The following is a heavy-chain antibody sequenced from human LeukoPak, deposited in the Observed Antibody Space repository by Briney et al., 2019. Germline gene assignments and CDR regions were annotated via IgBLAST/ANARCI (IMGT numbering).Heavy chain of an antibody. CDR2: IYYSGST. CDR1: GGSISSYY. CDR3: AATRTAMVPDY. Sequence: SETLSLTFTVSGGSISSYYWSWIRQPPGKGLEWIGYIYYSGSTNYNPSLKSRVTISVDTSKNQFSLKLSSVTAADTAVYYCAATRTAMVPDYWGQGTLVTVSS. J-gene: IGHJ4*02. V-gene: IGHV4-59*08. D-gene: IGHD5-18*01.